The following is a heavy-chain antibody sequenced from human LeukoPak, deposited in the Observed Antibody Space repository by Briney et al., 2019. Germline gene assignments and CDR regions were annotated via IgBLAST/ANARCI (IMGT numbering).Heavy chain of an antibody. J-gene: IGHJ4*02. CDR3: ARDPMATIGDYFDY. Sequence: PGGSLRLSCASSGLTFSIYSMIWVRQAPGKGLEWVSSISSSSSYIYYADSVKGRFTISRDNAKNSLYLQMNSLRAEDTAVNYCARDPMATIGDYFDYWGQGTLVTVSS. V-gene: IGHV3-21*01. D-gene: IGHD5-24*01. CDR2: ISSSSSYI. CDR1: GLTFSIYS.